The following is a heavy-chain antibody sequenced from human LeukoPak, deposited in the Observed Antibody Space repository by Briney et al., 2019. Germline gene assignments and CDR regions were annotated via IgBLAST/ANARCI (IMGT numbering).Heavy chain of an antibody. J-gene: IGHJ4*02. CDR2: INHSGST. D-gene: IGHD3-9*01. CDR1: GGSFSGYY. CDR3: ARVNYDILTGPIDY. Sequence: PSETLSLTCAVYGGSFSGYYWSWIRQPPGKGLEWIGEINHSGSTNYNPSLKSRVTISVDTSKNQFSLKLSSVTAADTAVYYCARVNYDILTGPIDYWGQGTLVTVSS. V-gene: IGHV4-34*01.